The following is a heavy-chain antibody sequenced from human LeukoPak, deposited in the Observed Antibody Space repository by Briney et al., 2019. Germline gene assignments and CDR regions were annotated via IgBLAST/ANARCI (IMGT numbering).Heavy chain of an antibody. V-gene: IGHV1-69*13. J-gene: IGHJ5*02. CDR3: ARDSRQDIVVVVAAGWFDP. CDR2: IIPIFGTA. CDR1: GGTFSSYA. Sequence: GASVKVSCKASGGTFSSYAISWVRQAPGQGLEWMGGIIPIFGTANYAQKFQGRVTITADESTSTAYMELSSPRSEDTAVYYCARDSRQDIVVVVAAGWFDPWGQGTLVTVSS. D-gene: IGHD2-15*01.